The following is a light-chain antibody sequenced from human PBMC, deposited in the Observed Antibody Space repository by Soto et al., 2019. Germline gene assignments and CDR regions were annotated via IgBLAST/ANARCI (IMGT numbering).Light chain of an antibody. CDR1: SSDVGGYNY. CDR3: SSYTTSSTQV. Sequence: QSALAQPASVSGSLGQSITISCTGSSSDVGGYNYVSWYQHHPGKAPKLIISDVSIRPSGVSDRFSGSKSGNTASLTISGLQAEDEADYYCSSYTTSSTQVFGTGTKLTVL. J-gene: IGLJ1*01. V-gene: IGLV2-14*01. CDR2: DVS.